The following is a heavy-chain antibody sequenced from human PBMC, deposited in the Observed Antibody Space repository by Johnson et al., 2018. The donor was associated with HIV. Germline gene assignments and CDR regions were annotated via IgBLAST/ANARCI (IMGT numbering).Heavy chain of an antibody. CDR3: AKGQVARGAFDI. J-gene: IGHJ3*02. CDR1: GFTFSNYA. V-gene: IGHV3-33*06. Sequence: QVQLVESGGGVVQPGRSLRLSCAASGFTFSNYAMHWVRQAPGKGLEWVAVIWYDGSNKYYADSVKGRFTISRDNSKNTLYLHMNSLRVEDTAVYYCAKGQVARGAFDIWGQGTMVTVSS. CDR2: IWYDGSNK.